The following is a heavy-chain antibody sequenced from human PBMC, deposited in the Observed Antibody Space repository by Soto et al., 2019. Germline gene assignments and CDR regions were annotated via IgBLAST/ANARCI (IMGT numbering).Heavy chain of an antibody. D-gene: IGHD3-3*01. CDR2: INDDGSRT. J-gene: IGHJ2*01. CDR3: VRDHHDYDFWSGNPRGYFDL. Sequence: PGGTLRLSCAASGFTLSNFWMHWVRQVPGKGLVWVSRINDDGSRTKYADSVEGRLTISRDTAKNTLYLQMDSLRVEDTAVYYYVRDHHDYDFWSGNPRGYFDLWGRGTLVTVSS. V-gene: IGHV3-74*01. CDR1: GFTLSNFW.